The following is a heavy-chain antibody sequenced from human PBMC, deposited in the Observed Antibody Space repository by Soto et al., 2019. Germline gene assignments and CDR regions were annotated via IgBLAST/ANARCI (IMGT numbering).Heavy chain of an antibody. CDR2: IYYSGST. CDR3: ARRKGYTYGFDY. Sequence: PSETLSLTCIVSGGSLSTYYWSWIRQPPGKGLEWIGYIYYSGSTNNNPSLKSRVSISVDTSKNQFSLKLSSVTAADTAVYYCARRKGYTYGFDYWGQGTLVTVSS. D-gene: IGHD5-18*01. CDR1: GGSLSTYY. J-gene: IGHJ4*02. V-gene: IGHV4-59*01.